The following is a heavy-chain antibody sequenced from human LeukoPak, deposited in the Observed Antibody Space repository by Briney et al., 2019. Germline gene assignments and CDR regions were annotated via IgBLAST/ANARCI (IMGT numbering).Heavy chain of an antibody. J-gene: IGHJ2*01. V-gene: IGHV1-2*02. Sequence: ASVKVSCKASGYTFSGYYMHWVRQAPGQGLEWMGWINPNSGGTNYAQKFQGRVTMTRDTSISTAYMELSSLRSDDTAVYYCARVYYSNSYDYWYFDFWGRGTLVTVSS. CDR2: INPNSGGT. CDR1: GYTFSGYY. D-gene: IGHD6-13*01. CDR3: ARVYYSNSYDYWYFDF.